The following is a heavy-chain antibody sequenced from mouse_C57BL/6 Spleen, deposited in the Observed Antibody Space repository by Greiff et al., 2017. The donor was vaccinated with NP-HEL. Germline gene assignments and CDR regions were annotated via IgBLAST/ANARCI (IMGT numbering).Heavy chain of an antibody. J-gene: IGHJ2*01. Sequence: VQLQQPGAELVRPGSSAKLSCKASGYTFTSYWMHWVKQRPIQGLEWIGNIDPSDSETHYNQKFKDKATLTVDKSSSTAYMQLSSLTSEDSAVYYCARWGSSGYDYWGQGTTLTVSS. V-gene: IGHV1-52*01. CDR1: GYTFTSYW. D-gene: IGHD3-2*02. CDR2: IDPSDSET. CDR3: ARWGSSGYDY.